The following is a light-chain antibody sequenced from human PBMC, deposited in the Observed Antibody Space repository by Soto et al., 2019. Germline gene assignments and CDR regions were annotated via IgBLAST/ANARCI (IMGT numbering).Light chain of an antibody. V-gene: IGKV1-39*01. Sequence: DIQMTQSPSSLSAFVGDTVTITCRASPDISSFLNWYQQRPGNAPKLLIYASSTLQSGVPSRFSGSGSGTDFTLTINSLQPEDFATYFCQQSYNTPWTFGQGTKVEVK. CDR2: ASS. CDR3: QQSYNTPWT. J-gene: IGKJ1*01. CDR1: PDISSF.